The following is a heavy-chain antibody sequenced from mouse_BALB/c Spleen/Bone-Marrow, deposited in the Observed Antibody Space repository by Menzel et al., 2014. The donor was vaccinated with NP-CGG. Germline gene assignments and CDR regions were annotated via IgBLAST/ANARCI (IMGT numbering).Heavy chain of an antibody. V-gene: IGHV5-4*02. CDR1: GFTFSDYY. CDR3: ARIYYDYDGGVYYYAMDY. D-gene: IGHD2-4*01. J-gene: IGHJ4*01. Sequence: EVMLVESGGGLVKPGGSLKLSCAASGFTFSDYYMYWVRQTPEKRLEWVATISDGGSYTYYPDSVKGRFTISRDSAKNNLYLQMSSLKSEDTAMHYCARIYYDYDGGVYYYAMDYWGQGTSVTVSS. CDR2: ISDGGSYT.